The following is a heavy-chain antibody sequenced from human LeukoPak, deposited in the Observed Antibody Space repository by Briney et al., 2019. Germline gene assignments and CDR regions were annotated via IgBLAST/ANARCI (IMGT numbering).Heavy chain of an antibody. V-gene: IGHV4-61*01. J-gene: IGHJ4*02. CDR3: ARESPLDPYGDYGGCFDY. Sequence: SETLSLTCTVSGGSVSSGSYYWSWIRQPPGKGLEWIGYIYYSGSTNYNPSLKSRVTISVDTSKNQFSLKLSSVTAADTAVYYCARESPLDPYGDYGGCFDYWGQGTLVTVSS. CDR2: IYYSGST. D-gene: IGHD4-17*01. CDR1: GGSVSSGSYY.